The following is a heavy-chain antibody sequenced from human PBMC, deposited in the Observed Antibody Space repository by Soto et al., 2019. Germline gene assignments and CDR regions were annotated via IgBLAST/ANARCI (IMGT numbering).Heavy chain of an antibody. D-gene: IGHD3-3*01. J-gene: IGHJ4*02. CDR1: GGSISSYY. CDR2: IYYSGST. CDR3: ARGPSYYDFWSGYYEIDY. V-gene: IGHV4-59*01. Sequence: PSETLSLTCTVSGGSISSYYWGWIRQPPGKGLEWIGYIYYSGSTNYNPSLKSRVTISVDTSKNQFSLKLSSVTAADTAVYYYARGPSYYDFWSGYYEIDYWGQGTLVTVSS.